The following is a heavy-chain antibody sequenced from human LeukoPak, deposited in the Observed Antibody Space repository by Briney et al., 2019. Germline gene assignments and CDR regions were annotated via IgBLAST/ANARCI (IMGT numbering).Heavy chain of an antibody. Sequence: KPSETLSLTCTVSGGSISSGDYYWSWIRQPPGKGLEWIGYIYYSGSTYYNPSLKSRVTISVDTSKNQFSLKLSSVTAADTAVYYCASVSGSYSGAFDIWGQGTMVTVSS. CDR2: IYYSGST. J-gene: IGHJ3*02. D-gene: IGHD1-26*01. CDR1: GGSISSGDYY. CDR3: ASVSGSYSGAFDI. V-gene: IGHV4-30-4*08.